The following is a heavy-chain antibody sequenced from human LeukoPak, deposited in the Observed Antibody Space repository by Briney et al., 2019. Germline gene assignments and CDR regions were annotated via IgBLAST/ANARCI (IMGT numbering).Heavy chain of an antibody. CDR1: GFTFSSYA. CDR3: ASLDYGDYRVAFDI. J-gene: IGHJ3*02. Sequence: GGSLRLSCAASGFTFSSYAMHWDRQAPGTGLEYVSAISSNGGSTYYANSVKGRFTISRDNSKNTLYLQMGSLRAEDMAVYYCASLDYGDYRVAFDIWGQGTMVTVSS. D-gene: IGHD4-17*01. CDR2: ISSNGGST. V-gene: IGHV3-64*01.